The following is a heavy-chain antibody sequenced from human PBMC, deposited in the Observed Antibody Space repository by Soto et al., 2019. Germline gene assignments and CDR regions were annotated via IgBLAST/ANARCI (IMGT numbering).Heavy chain of an antibody. V-gene: IGHV3-7*05. CDR2: IKDDGSEK. Sequence: EVQLVESGGGLVQPGGSLRLSCLASEFTFNTYWMNWVRQAPGRGLEWVANIKDDGSEKNYVDSVKGRFTISRDNAKNSLYLQMNRLRGEDTAVYFCARYCGTPGRGSAVGYYYHYGMDVWGQGTTVTVSS. CDR3: ARYCGTPGRGSAVGYYYHYGMDV. CDR1: EFTFNTYW. D-gene: IGHD2-21*01. J-gene: IGHJ6*02.